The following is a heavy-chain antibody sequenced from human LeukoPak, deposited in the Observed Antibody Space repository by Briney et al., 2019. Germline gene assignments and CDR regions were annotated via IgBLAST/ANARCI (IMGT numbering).Heavy chain of an antibody. V-gene: IGHV1-69*06. CDR1: GYTFTSYY. CDR3: ARSKGYAIGGNYYYYMDV. Sequence: GASVKVSCKASGYTFTSYYMHWVRQAPGQGLEWMGGIIPIFGTANYAQKFQGRVTITADKSTSTAYMELSSLRSEDTAVYYCARSKGYAIGGNYYYYMDVWGKGTTVTVSS. J-gene: IGHJ6*03. CDR2: IIPIFGTA. D-gene: IGHD2-8*01.